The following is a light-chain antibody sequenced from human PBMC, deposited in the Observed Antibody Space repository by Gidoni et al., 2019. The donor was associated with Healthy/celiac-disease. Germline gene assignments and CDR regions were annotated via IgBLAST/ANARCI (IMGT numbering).Light chain of an antibody. J-gene: IGLJ3*02. V-gene: IGLV1-36*01. CDR3: AAWDDSLNGYWV. CDR2: YDE. CDR1: SSNIGNNA. Sequence: QSVLTQPPSVSEAPRQRVTISCSGSSSNIGNNAVNWYQQLPGKAPKLLIYYDELLPSGVSDRFSGSKSGTSASLAISGLQSEDEADYYCAAWDDSLNGYWVFGGGTKLTVL.